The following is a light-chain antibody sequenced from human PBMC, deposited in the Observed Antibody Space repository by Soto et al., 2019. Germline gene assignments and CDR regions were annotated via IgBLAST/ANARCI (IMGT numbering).Light chain of an antibody. V-gene: IGKV3-20*01. CDR3: QDFGSLPYT. CDR2: GAS. J-gene: IGKJ2*01. CDR1: QSVTSSH. Sequence: ELVLTQSPGTLSLSPGERATLSCRASQSVTSSHLGWYHQKPGQAPRPLIYGASTRATGVPDRFSGSGSGTGFTLTISRLEPEDFAVYYCQDFGSLPYTFGEGTNLEIK.